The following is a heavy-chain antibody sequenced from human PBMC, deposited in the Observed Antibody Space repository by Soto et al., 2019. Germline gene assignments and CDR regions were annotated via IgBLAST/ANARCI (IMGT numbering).Heavy chain of an antibody. J-gene: IGHJ4*02. V-gene: IGHV3-48*03. Sequence: GGSLRLSCAASGFTFSSYEMNWVRQAPGKGLEWVSYISSSGNTIYYADSVKGRFTISRDNAKNSLYLQMNSLRAEDTAVYYCARPRLTYYYDSFLTLWGQGTLVTVSS. CDR2: ISSSGNTI. CDR3: ARPRLTYYYDSFLTL. CDR1: GFTFSSYE. D-gene: IGHD3-22*01.